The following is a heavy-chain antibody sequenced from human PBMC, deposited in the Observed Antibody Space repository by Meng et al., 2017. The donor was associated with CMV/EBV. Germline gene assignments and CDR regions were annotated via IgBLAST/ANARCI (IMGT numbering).Heavy chain of an antibody. V-gene: IGHV4-34*01. D-gene: IGHD3-22*01. CDR3: ARVWDSGWDY. CDR2: INHSGST. J-gene: IGHJ4*02. Sequence: QGQLPRWGEGLLKPSEPWSLTCAVYGGSFSGYYWSWIRQPPGKGLEWIGEINHSGSTNYNPSLKSRVTISVDTSKNQFSLKLSSVTAADTAVYYCARVWDSGWDYWGQGTLVTVSS. CDR1: GGSFSGYY.